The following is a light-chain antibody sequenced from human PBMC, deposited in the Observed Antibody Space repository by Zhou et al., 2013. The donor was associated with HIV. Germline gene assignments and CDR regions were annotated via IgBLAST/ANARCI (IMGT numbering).Light chain of an antibody. CDR2: DSV. V-gene: IGKV3-11*01. CDR3: QYHGSSPRLT. J-gene: IGKJ4*01. CDR1: QSVSNF. Sequence: EIVLTQSPATLSLSPGERATLSCRASQSVSNFLAWYQQKPGQAPRLLIYDSVNRATGIPARFRGGGSGTDFTLTISSLEPEDFAVYSCQYHGSSPRLTFGGGTKVEI.